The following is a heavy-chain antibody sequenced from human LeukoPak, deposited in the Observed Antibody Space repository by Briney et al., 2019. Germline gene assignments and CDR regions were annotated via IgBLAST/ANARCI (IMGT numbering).Heavy chain of an antibody. D-gene: IGHD3-9*01. CDR2: INWNGGST. CDR1: GFTFDDYG. V-gene: IGHV3-20*04. Sequence: GGSLRLSCAASGFTFDDYGMSWARQTPGKGLEWVSGINWNGGSTGYADSVKGRFTISRDNAKNSLYLQMNSLRAEDTALYYSAKDLLRYFDRLVDYYYYYGMDVWGQGTTVTVSS. J-gene: IGHJ6*02. CDR3: AKDLLRYFDRLVDYYYYYGMDV.